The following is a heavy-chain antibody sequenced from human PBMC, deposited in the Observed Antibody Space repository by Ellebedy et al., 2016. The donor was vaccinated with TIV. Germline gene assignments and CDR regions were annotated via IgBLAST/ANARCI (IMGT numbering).Heavy chain of an antibody. D-gene: IGHD7-27*01. V-gene: IGHV3-30*02. CDR2: AHNDETYK. J-gene: IGHJ6*02. CDR1: GFIFNNYN. CDR3: AKDLGFAMDV. Sequence: GESLKISCAASGFIFNNYNLQWVRQAPGKGLEWVAIAHNDETYKFYADSVKGRFTVSRDNSGNTAYLHMSSLRVEDTAVYYCAKDLGFAMDVWGQGTTVTVSS.